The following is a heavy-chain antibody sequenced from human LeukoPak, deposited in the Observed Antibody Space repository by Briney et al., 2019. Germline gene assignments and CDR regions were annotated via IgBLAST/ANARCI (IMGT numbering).Heavy chain of an antibody. J-gene: IGHJ5*02. D-gene: IGHD5-24*01. Sequence: SETLSLTCTVSGGSISSSYYYWGWFRQPPGKGLKWIGYIYYSGSTKYNPSLKSRVTISVDTSKNQFSLKLNSVTAADTAVYYCARGGRDAYNWFDPWGQGTLVTVSS. CDR3: ARGGRDAYNWFDP. CDR2: IYYSGST. CDR1: GGSISSSYYY. V-gene: IGHV4-61*05.